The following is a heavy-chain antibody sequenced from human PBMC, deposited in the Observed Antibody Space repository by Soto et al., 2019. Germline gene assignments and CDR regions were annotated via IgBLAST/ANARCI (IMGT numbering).Heavy chain of an antibody. D-gene: IGHD4-17*01. V-gene: IGHV3-30*18. Sequence: PGGSLRVSCTAAGCKFISYCGRWVRQAPGKGLEWVAVISYDGSNKYYADSVKGRFTISRDNSKNTLYLQMNSLRAEDTAVYYCAKDRDYGGNSDAYYYYGMDVWGQGTTVTVSS. CDR1: GCKFISYC. CDR2: ISYDGSNK. CDR3: AKDRDYGGNSDAYYYYGMDV. J-gene: IGHJ6*02.